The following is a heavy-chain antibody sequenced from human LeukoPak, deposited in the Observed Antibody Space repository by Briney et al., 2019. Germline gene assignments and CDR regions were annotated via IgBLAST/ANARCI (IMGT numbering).Heavy chain of an antibody. CDR3: AKTSRANSGYDSPFDY. J-gene: IGHJ4*02. CDR2: IRGSGTRT. D-gene: IGHD5-12*01. V-gene: IGHV3-23*01. Sequence: GGSLRLSCAASGFTFSTYGMSWVRRAPGKGLEWVSDIRGSGTRTDYADSVKGRFTISRDNSKHTLYLRMNSLRAEDTAIYYCAKTSRANSGYDSPFDYWGQGTLVTVSS. CDR1: GFTFSTYG.